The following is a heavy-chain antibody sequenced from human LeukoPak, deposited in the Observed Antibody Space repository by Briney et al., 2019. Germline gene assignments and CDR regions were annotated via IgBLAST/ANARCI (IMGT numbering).Heavy chain of an antibody. J-gene: IGHJ4*02. CDR1: GFTFSSYA. D-gene: IGHD2/OR15-2a*01. CDR3: AKDSAKKYDDY. Sequence: PGGSLRLSCAASGFTFSSYAMSWVRLAPGTGLEWVSGISGSDGSTYYADSVKGRFTISRDNSKNTLFLQMNSLRAEDTAVYYCAKDSAKKYDDYWGQGTLVTVSS. CDR2: ISGSDGST. V-gene: IGHV3-23*01.